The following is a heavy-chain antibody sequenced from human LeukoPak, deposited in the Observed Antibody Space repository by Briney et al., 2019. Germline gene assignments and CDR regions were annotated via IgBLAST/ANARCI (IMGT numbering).Heavy chain of an antibody. CDR3: ARDYYGSGSYSGGGFDP. CDR2: INHSGST. Sequence: PSETLSLTCAVYGGSFSGYYWSWIRQPPGKGLEWIGEINHSGSTNYNPSHKSRVTISVDTSKNQFSLKLSSVTAADTAVYYCARDYYGSGSYSGGGFDPWGQGTLVTVSS. CDR1: GGSFSGYY. J-gene: IGHJ5*02. V-gene: IGHV4-34*01. D-gene: IGHD3-10*01.